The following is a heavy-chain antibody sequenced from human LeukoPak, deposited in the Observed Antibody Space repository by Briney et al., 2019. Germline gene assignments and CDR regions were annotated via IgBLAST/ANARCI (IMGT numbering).Heavy chain of an antibody. CDR2: LDPEDGET. V-gene: IGHV1-24*01. CDR3: ATDQTAGLPLKFDY. Sequence: ASVEVSCKVSGYTLTELSMHWVRQAPGRGLEWMGGLDPEDGETIYAQKFQGRVTLTEDTSTDTAYMELSSLRSEDTAVYYCATDQTAGLPLKFDYWGQGTLVTVSS. J-gene: IGHJ4*02. CDR1: GYTLTELS. D-gene: IGHD6-13*01.